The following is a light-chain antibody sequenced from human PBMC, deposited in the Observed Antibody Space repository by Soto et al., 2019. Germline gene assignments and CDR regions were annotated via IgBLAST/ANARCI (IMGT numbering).Light chain of an antibody. Sequence: QSGLTQPASVSGSPGQSITISCTGTSSDVGVYNYVSWYQQHLGKAPKLMIYDVINRPSGVSDRFSGSKSGNTASLSISWLQAEDEADYYCSSYTSSSTLVFGTGTKVTVL. CDR1: SSDVGVYNY. V-gene: IGLV2-14*01. CDR3: SSYTSSSTLV. J-gene: IGLJ1*01. CDR2: DVI.